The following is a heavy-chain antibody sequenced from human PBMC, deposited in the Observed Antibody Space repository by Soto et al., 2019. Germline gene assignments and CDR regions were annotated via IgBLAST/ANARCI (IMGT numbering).Heavy chain of an antibody. V-gene: IGHV3-23*01. Sequence: GGSLRLSCAASGFTFSSHAMGWLRQAPGKGLEWVAAISGSGYTSYYADSVKGRFTISRDSSKKMLYLQMNSLRPEDTAVYYCAKDRGRTWYEDYWGQGTLVTVS. CDR3: AKDRGRTWYEDY. D-gene: IGHD6-13*01. CDR2: ISGSGYTS. CDR1: GFTFSSHA. J-gene: IGHJ4*02.